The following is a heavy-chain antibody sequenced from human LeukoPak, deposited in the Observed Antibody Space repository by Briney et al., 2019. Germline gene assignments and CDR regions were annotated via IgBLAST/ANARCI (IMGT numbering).Heavy chain of an antibody. V-gene: IGHV3-23*01. Sequence: GGSLRLSCAASGFTFSSYVMSWVRQAPGKGLEWVSGISGSGGGGSTFYADSVKGRFTISRDNSKNTLYLQMNSLRAEDTAVYYCRRSYDSSGNDYWGQGTLVTVSS. CDR1: GFTFSSYV. CDR3: RRSYDSSGNDY. CDR2: ISGSGGGGST. J-gene: IGHJ4*02. D-gene: IGHD3-22*01.